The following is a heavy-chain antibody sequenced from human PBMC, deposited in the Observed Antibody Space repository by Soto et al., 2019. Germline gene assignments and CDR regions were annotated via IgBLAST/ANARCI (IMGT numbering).Heavy chain of an antibody. J-gene: IGHJ6*03. Sequence: QVQLQESGPGLVKPSETLSLTCTVSGGSISSYYWSWIRQPPGKGLEWIGNIYYSGSTNYNPSLKSRVTISVDTSKNQFSLKLSSVTAADTAVYYCARLVRGGNYYYYYYMDVWGKGTTVTVSS. CDR3: ARLVRGGNYYYYYYMDV. D-gene: IGHD3-10*01. CDR2: IYYSGST. V-gene: IGHV4-59*01. CDR1: GGSISSYY.